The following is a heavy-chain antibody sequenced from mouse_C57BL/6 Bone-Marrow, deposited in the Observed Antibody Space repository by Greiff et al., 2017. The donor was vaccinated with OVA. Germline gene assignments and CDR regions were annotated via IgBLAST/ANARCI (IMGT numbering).Heavy chain of an antibody. CDR2: ISSGSSTI. CDR1: GFTFSDYG. V-gene: IGHV5-17*01. J-gene: IGHJ3*01. CDR3: ARLGITSWFAY. D-gene: IGHD2-4*01. Sequence: EVKLMESGGGLVKPGGSLKLSCAASGFTFSDYGMHWVRQAPEKGLEWVAYISSGSSTIYYADTVKGRFTISRDNAKNTLFLQMTSLRSEDTAMYYGARLGITSWFAYWGQGTLVTVSA.